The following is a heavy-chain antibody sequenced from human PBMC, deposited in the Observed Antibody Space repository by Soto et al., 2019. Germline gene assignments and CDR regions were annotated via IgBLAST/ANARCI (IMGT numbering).Heavy chain of an antibody. CDR1: GFTFRSYW. Sequence: EVQLVESGGGLVPPGGSLRLSCAAFGFTFRSYWMHWVRQAPGKGLVWVSRINSDGSSTSYADSVKGRFTISRDNAKNTLYLQMNSLRAEDTAVYYCARDTAAAGSGWFDPWCQGTLVTVSS. J-gene: IGHJ5*02. CDR3: ARDTAAAGSGWFDP. V-gene: IGHV3-74*01. CDR2: INSDGSST. D-gene: IGHD6-13*01.